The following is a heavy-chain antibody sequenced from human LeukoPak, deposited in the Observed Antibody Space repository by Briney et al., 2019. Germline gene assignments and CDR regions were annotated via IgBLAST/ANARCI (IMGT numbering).Heavy chain of an antibody. CDR1: GFTFSNYA. CDR2: IKGGGGDP. CDR3: AKGGHDFNPFYC. J-gene: IGHJ4*02. V-gene: IGHV3-23*01. Sequence: GGSLRLSCAASGFTFSNYAMGWVRQAPGEGLEWVSSIKGGGGDPFYAESVRGRFTISRDNSKNTLYLQLNSLRAEDTAVYFCAKGGHDFNPFYCWGQGTLVTVSS. D-gene: IGHD2-21*02.